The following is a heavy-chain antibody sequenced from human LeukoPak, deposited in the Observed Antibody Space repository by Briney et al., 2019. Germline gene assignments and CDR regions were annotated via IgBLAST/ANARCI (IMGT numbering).Heavy chain of an antibody. CDR3: AKDPAAAGTTMFDP. D-gene: IGHD6-13*01. Sequence: GGSLRLSCAASGFTFSSYAMSWVRQAPGKGLEWVSAISGSGGSTYYADSVKGRFTISRDNSKNTLYLQMNSLRAEDTAVYYFAKDPAAAGTTMFDPLGQGTLVTVSS. CDR2: ISGSGGST. CDR1: GFTFSSYA. J-gene: IGHJ5*02. V-gene: IGHV3-23*01.